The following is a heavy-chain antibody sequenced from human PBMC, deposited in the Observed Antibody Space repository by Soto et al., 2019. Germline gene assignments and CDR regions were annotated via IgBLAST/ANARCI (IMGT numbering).Heavy chain of an antibody. Sequence: QVQLQESGPGLVKPSQTLSLTCTVSGGSISSGGYYWGWIREHPGKVLEWLAYIYYSRSTYYNPYLKSRVTTSGDTAKNPFSLNLSSVPPADTAVHYCALGRTSSPTPGDYWGQGTLVTVSS. D-gene: IGHD3-16*01. J-gene: IGHJ4*02. CDR2: IYYSRST. V-gene: IGHV4-31*03. CDR1: GGSISSGGYY. CDR3: ALGRTSSPTPGDY.